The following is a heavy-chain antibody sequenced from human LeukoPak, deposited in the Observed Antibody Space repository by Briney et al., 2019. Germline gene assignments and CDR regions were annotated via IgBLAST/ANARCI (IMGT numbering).Heavy chain of an antibody. J-gene: IGHJ3*02. CDR3: ASSLYSTGWSLNSGSFDI. CDR2: ISGSGGST. D-gene: IGHD6-13*01. CDR1: GFTFSSYA. Sequence: GGSLRLSCAASGFTFSSYAMSWVRQAPGKGLEWVSAISGSGGSTYYADSVKGRFTISRDNSKNTLYLQMNSLRAEDTAVYYCASSLYSTGWSLNSGSFDIWGQGTMVTVSS. V-gene: IGHV3-23*01.